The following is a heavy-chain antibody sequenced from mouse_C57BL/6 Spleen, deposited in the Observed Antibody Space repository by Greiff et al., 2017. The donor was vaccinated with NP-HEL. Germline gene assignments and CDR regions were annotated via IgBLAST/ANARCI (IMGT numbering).Heavy chain of an antibody. CDR2: IWTGGGT. V-gene: IGHV2-9-1*01. CDR3: ARNYYGSDAWFAY. Sequence: VKLMESGPGLVAPSQSLSITCTVSGFSLTSYAISWVRQPPGKGLEWLGVIWTGGGTNFNSALKSRLSISKDNSKSQVFLKMNSLQTDDTARYYCARNYYGSDAWFAYWGQGTLVTVSA. D-gene: IGHD1-1*01. J-gene: IGHJ3*01. CDR1: GFSLTSYA.